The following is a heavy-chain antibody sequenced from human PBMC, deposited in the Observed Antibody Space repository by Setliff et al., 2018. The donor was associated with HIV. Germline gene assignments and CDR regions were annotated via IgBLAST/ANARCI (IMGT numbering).Heavy chain of an antibody. Sequence: PGGSLRLSCAASGFTFSRYTLNWVRQAPGKGLEWVALISYDGSKTYYADSVKGRVTISRDNSKNTLYLQMNNLRPEDTAVYYCARRAVEEMATILYYLDYWGQGTLVTVSS. CDR3: ARRAVEEMATILYYLDY. V-gene: IGHV3-30*04. CDR2: ISYDGSKT. CDR1: GFTFSRYT. J-gene: IGHJ4*02. D-gene: IGHD5-12*01.